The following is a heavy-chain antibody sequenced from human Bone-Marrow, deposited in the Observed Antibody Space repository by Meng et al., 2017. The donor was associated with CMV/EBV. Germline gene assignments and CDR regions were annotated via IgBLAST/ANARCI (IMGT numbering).Heavy chain of an antibody. Sequence: ASVKVSCKASGYTFTGYYMHWVRQAPGQGLEWMGWINPNSGGTNYAQKFQGRVTMTRNTSISTAYMELSSLRSEDTAVYYCARGGRGGRGDAFDIWGQGTMVTVSS. J-gene: IGHJ3*02. V-gene: IGHV1-2*02. CDR3: ARGGRGGRGDAFDI. CDR2: INPNSGGT. CDR1: GYTFTGYY. D-gene: IGHD3-16*01.